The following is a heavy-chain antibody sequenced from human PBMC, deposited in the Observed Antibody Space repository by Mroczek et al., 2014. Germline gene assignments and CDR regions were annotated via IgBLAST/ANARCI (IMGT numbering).Heavy chain of an antibody. CDR3: AKDLYGQEPHYYYYYGMDV. D-gene: IGHD1-14*01. CDR2: ISGSGGST. CDR1: GFTFSSYA. V-gene: IGHV3-23*04. J-gene: IGHJ6*02. Sequence: EVQLVESGGGLVQPGGSLRLSCAASGFTFSSYAMSWVRQAPGKGLEWVSAISGSGGSTYYADSVKGRFTISRDNSKNTLYLQMNSLRAEDTAVCYCAKDLYGQEPHYYYYYGMDVWGQGTTVTVSS.